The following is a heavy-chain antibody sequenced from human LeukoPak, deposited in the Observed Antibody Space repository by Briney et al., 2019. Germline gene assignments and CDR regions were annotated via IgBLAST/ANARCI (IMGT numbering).Heavy chain of an antibody. Sequence: SESLSLTCAVSGGSISSSSYYWGWIRQPPGKGLEWIGSIYYSGSTYYSPSLKSRVTVSVDTSKNQYSLKLSSGTAADTALYYCARHLVRDFDWPQFDPWGQGTLVTVSS. J-gene: IGHJ5*02. CDR1: GGSISSSSYY. CDR3: ARHLVRDFDWPQFDP. D-gene: IGHD3-9*01. V-gene: IGHV4-39*01. CDR2: IYYSGST.